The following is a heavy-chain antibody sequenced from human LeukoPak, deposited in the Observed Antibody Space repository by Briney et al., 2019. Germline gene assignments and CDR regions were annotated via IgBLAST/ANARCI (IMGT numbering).Heavy chain of an antibody. V-gene: IGHV4-59*01. CDR2: IIYSGST. Sequence: SETLSLTCTVSGGSISSYYWSWIRQPPGKGLEWIGYIIYSGSTNYNPSLKSRVTISVDTSKNQLSLKLTSVTAADTAVYYCARVTEENDLDYWGQGTLVTVSS. CDR1: GGSISSYY. D-gene: IGHD1-1*01. J-gene: IGHJ4*02. CDR3: ARVTEENDLDY.